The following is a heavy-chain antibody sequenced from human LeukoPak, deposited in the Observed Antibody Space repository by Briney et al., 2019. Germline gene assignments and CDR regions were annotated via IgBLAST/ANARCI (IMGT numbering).Heavy chain of an antibody. Sequence: GGSLRLSCAASGFTFDDYGMSWVRQAPGKGLEWVSGINWNGGSTGYADSVKGRFTISRDNAKNSLYLQMINLRAEDTAVYYCATSRRDGYGYRALELPPSPVDWGQGTLVTVSS. J-gene: IGHJ4*02. V-gene: IGHV3-20*04. CDR1: GFTFDDYG. CDR2: INWNGGST. CDR3: ATSRRDGYGYRALELPPSPVD. D-gene: IGHD5-18*01.